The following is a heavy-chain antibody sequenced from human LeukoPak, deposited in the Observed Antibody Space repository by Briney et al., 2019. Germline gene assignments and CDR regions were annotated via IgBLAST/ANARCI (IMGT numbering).Heavy chain of an antibody. CDR3: ARSTPDFWSGYHDY. J-gene: IGHJ4*02. CDR1: GGSISSYY. Sequence: PSETLSLTCTVSGGSISSYYWSWIRQPPGKGLEWIGYIYTSGSTNYNPSLKSRVTISVDTSMNQFSLKLSSVTAADTAVYYCARSTPDFWSGYHDYWGQGTLVTVSS. D-gene: IGHD3-3*01. CDR2: IYTSGST. V-gene: IGHV4-4*09.